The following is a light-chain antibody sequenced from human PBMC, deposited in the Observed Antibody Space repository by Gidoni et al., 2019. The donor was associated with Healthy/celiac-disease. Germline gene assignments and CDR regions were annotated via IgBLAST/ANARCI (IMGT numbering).Light chain of an antibody. V-gene: IGLV3-1*01. CDR3: QAWDGSTVV. J-gene: IGLJ2*01. Sequence: SYELTQPPSVSVAPGQTASIPCSGDKLGDKYACWYQQKPGQSPVLVIYQDSKRPSGIPARFSGSNSGNTATLTISGTQAMDEADYYCQAWDGSTVVFGGGTKLTVL. CDR1: KLGDKY. CDR2: QDS.